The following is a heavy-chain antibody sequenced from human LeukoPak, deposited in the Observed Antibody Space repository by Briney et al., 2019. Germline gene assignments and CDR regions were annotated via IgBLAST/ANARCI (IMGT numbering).Heavy chain of an antibody. Sequence: GGSLRLSCAASGFTVSRNSMSWVRQAPGKGLEWVSVIYSGGTLYYPDSVKGRFTISGDNSKNTLYLQMNSLRAEDTAVYYCARGRGDPHEYDYWGQGALVTVSS. D-gene: IGHD3-10*01. CDR3: ARGRGDPHEYDY. V-gene: IGHV3-66*01. CDR2: IYSGGTL. J-gene: IGHJ4*02. CDR1: GFTVSRNS.